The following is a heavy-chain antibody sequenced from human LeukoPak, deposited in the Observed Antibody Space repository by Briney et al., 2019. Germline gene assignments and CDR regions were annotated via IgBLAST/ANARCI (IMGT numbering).Heavy chain of an antibody. CDR1: GGSISSSSYY. V-gene: IGHV4-39*01. J-gene: IGHJ4*02. CDR2: IYYSGST. D-gene: IGHD1-14*01. CDR3: ARHPNQYYFDY. Sequence: PSETLSLNCTVSGGSISSSSYYWGWIRQPPGKGLEWIGSIYYSGSTYYNPSLKSRVTISVDTSKNQFSLKLNSVTAADTAVYYCARHPNQYYFDYWGQGTLVTVSS.